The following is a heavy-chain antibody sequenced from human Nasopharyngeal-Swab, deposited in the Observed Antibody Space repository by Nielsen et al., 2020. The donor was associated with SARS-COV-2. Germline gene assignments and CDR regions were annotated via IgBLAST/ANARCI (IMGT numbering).Heavy chain of an antibody. CDR2: IDWDDSK. Sequence: SGPTLVKPTQTLTLTCSVSGFSLSASGFCVNWIRQPPGRALEWLAVIDWDDSKSYNSSLRSRLAIYKDTFRDEVVLTVANIDPLDTGTYFCARSTYLHSSGRRGLDVWGQGTTVTVSS. CDR3: ARSTYLHSSGRRGLDV. D-gene: IGHD3-10*01. J-gene: IGHJ6*02. CDR1: GFSLSASGFC. V-gene: IGHV2-70*01.